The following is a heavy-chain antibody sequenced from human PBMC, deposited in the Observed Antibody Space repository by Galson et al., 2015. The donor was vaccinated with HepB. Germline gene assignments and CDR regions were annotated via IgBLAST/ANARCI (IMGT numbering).Heavy chain of an antibody. V-gene: IGHV3-11*01. CDR1: GFTFSDYY. J-gene: IGHJ6*02. CDR2: ISSSGSTI. Sequence: SLRLSCAASGFTFSDYYMSWIRQAPGKGLEWVSYISSSGSTIYYADSVKGRFTISRDNAKNSLYLQMNSPRAEDTAVYYCARETDTAMVIYGMDVWGQGTTVTVSS. CDR3: ARETDTAMVIYGMDV. D-gene: IGHD5-18*01.